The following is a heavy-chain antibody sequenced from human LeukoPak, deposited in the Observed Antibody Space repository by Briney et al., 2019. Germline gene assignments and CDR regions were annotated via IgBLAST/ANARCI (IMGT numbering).Heavy chain of an antibody. D-gene: IGHD2-15*01. CDR2: ISGSSSYI. Sequence: GGSLRLSCAASGFTFSSYSMNWVRQAPGKGLEWVSSISGSSSYIYYADSVKGRFTISRDNSKNTLYLQMSSLRAEDTAVYFCVRGYSFGPYGLHVWGQGTTVTVSS. J-gene: IGHJ6*01. CDR1: GFTFSSYS. V-gene: IGHV3-21*04. CDR3: VRGYSFGPYGLHV.